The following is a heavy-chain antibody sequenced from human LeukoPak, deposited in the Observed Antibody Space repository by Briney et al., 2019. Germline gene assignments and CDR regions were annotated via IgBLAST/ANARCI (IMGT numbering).Heavy chain of an antibody. Sequence: GGSLRLSCAASGFIFSSFTMNWVRQAPGRGLEWVSSISSDSKSIYYADSVKGRFIISRDNAKNSLFLQMDSLRAEDTALYYCTRGSYGDYGYWGQGTLVTVSS. V-gene: IGHV3-21*01. CDR1: GFIFSSFT. J-gene: IGHJ4*02. D-gene: IGHD4-17*01. CDR2: ISSDSKSI. CDR3: TRGSYGDYGY.